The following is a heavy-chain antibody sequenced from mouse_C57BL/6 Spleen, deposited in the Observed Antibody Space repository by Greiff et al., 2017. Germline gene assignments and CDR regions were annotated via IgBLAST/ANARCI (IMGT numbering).Heavy chain of an antibody. CDR2: IYPGDGDT. CDR1: GYAFSSYW. Sequence: QVQLQQSGAELVKPGASVKISCKASGYAFSSYWMNWVKQRPGKGLEWIGQIYPGDGDTNYNGQFKGKATLTADKSSSTAYMQLSSLTSEDSAVYFCARDGSSHYFDYWGQGTTLTVSS. J-gene: IGHJ2*01. D-gene: IGHD1-1*01. CDR3: ARDGSSHYFDY. V-gene: IGHV1-80*01.